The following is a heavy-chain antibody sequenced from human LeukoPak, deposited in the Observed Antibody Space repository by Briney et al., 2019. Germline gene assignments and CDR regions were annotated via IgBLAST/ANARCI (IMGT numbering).Heavy chain of an antibody. CDR2: ITSRGTYT. D-gene: IGHD1-26*01. CDR1: GFIFSNYN. J-gene: IGHJ6*03. CDR3: ARDPYSGNYYGNHYYYYMDV. Sequence: GGSLRLSCAASGFIFSNYNINWVRQAPGKAMEWVSSITSRGTYTLYADSVRGRFTISRDNAKNSLYLKMDSLGPDDTAVYYCARDPYSGNYYGNHYYYYMDVWGKGTTVTISS. V-gene: IGHV3-21*01.